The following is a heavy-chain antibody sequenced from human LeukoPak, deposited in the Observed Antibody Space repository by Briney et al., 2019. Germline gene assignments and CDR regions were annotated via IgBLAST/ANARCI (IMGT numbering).Heavy chain of an antibody. CDR1: GFTFSSYW. J-gene: IGHJ4*02. CDR3: AKAQFPYYSDGSGYPLDY. V-gene: IGHV3-30*02. D-gene: IGHD3-22*01. CDR2: IRYDGRNK. Sequence: PGGSLRLSCAASGFTFSSYWMSWVRQAPGKGLEWVAFIRYDGRNKYYAGSVKGRFTISRDNSKNTLYLQMNSLRAEDTAVYYCAKAQFPYYSDGSGYPLDYWGQGTLVTVSS.